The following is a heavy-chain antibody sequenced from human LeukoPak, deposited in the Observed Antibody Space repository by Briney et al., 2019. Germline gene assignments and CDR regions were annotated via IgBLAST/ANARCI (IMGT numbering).Heavy chain of an antibody. D-gene: IGHD1-26*01. CDR2: ISYDGSNK. V-gene: IGHV3-30*04. CDR3: ASVSGSYSTYLDY. CDR1: GLTFSSYA. Sequence: GGSLRLSCAASGLTFSSYAMHWVRQAPGKGLEWVAVISYDGSNKYYADSVKGRFTISRDNSKNTLYLQMNSLRAEDTAVYYCASVSGSYSTYLDYWGQGTLVTVSS. J-gene: IGHJ4*02.